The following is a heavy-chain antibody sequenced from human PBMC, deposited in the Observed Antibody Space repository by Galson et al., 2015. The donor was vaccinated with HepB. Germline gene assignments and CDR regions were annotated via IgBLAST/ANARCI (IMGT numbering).Heavy chain of an antibody. D-gene: IGHD6-6*01. V-gene: IGHV3-9*01. Sequence: SLRLSCAASGFTFDDYAMHWVRHAPGKGLEWVSGISWNSGSIGYADSVKGRFTISRDNAKNSLYLQMNSLRAEDTALYYCAKDLEYSSSGYFDYWGQGTLVTVSS. CDR2: ISWNSGSI. J-gene: IGHJ4*02. CDR3: AKDLEYSSSGYFDY. CDR1: GFTFDDYA.